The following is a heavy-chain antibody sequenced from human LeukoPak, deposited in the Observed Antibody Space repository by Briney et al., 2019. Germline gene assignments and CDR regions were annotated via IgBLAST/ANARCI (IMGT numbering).Heavy chain of an antibody. CDR2: TNSDGSST. J-gene: IGHJ4*02. CDR1: GFTFSSYE. V-gene: IGHV3-74*01. Sequence: GGSLRLSCAASGFTFSSYEMNWVRQAPGKGLVWVSHTNSDGSSTSYADSVKGRFTISRDNAKNTLYLQMNSLRVEDTAVYYCARAGWGSDVDYWGQGTLVTVSS. D-gene: IGHD3-16*01. CDR3: ARAGWGSDVDY.